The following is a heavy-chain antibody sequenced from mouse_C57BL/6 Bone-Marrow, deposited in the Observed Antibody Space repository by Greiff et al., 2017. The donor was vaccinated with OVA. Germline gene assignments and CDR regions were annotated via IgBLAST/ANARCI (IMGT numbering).Heavy chain of an antibody. D-gene: IGHD3-2*02. Sequence: QVQLQQPGAELVRPGSSVKLSCKASGYTFTSYWMDWVKQRPGQGLEWIGNIYPSDSETHYNQKFKDKATLTVDKSSSTAYMQLSSLTSEDSAVYYGARKDSSGYMGFAYWGQGTLVTVSA. CDR2: IYPSDSET. CDR3: ARKDSSGYMGFAY. J-gene: IGHJ3*01. V-gene: IGHV1-61*01. CDR1: GYTFTSYW.